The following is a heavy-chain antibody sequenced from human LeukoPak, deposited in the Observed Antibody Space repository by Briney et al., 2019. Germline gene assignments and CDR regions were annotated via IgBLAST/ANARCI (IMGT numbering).Heavy chain of an antibody. CDR1: GGTFSSYA. V-gene: IGHV1-69*06. CDR2: IIPIFGTA. D-gene: IGHD3-10*01. Sequence: AASVKVSCKASGGTFSSYAISWVRQAPGQGLEWMGGIIPIFGTANYAQKFQGRVTITADKSTSTAYMELSRLRSDDTAVYYCARVMRKNYYGSGSPNYWGQGTLVTVSS. J-gene: IGHJ4*02. CDR3: ARVMRKNYYGSGSPNY.